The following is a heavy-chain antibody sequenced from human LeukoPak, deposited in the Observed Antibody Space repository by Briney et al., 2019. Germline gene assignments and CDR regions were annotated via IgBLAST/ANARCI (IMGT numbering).Heavy chain of an antibody. J-gene: IGHJ4*02. CDR2: ISGSGGST. CDR3: AKDQITMVRGVIRSAPFDY. D-gene: IGHD3-10*01. Sequence: GSLRLSFAASGFTFISYAMSWVRQAPGKGLEWVSAISGSGGSTYYADSAKGRFTISRDNSKNTLYLQMNSLRAEDTAVYYCAKDQITMVRGVIRSAPFDYWGQGTLVTVSS. V-gene: IGHV3-23*01. CDR1: GFTFISYA.